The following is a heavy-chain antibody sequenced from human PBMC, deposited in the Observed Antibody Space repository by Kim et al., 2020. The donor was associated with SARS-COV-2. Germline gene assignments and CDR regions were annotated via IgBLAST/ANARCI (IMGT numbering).Heavy chain of an antibody. D-gene: IGHD3-10*02. J-gene: IGHJ4*02. CDR2: ISTSGYTI. CDR1: GFTFSSYG. V-gene: IGHV3-48*02. CDR3: ARDLYYVYDY. Sequence: GGSLRLSCAASGFTFSSYGMNWVRQAPGKGLDWVSYISTSGYTIYYADSVKGRFTISRDNAKNSLYLQMNSLRDEDTAMYYCARDLYYVYDYWGQGILVTVSS.